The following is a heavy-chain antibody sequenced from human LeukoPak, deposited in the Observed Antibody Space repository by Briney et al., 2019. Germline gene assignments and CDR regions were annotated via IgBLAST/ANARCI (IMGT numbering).Heavy chain of an antibody. CDR3: ARDHGSSWPPGGY. D-gene: IGHD6-13*01. CDR2: IWYDGSNK. V-gene: IGHV3-33*01. J-gene: IGHJ4*02. Sequence: GGSLRLSCAASGFTFRSYGMPWVRQAPGKGLEWVAVIWYDGSNKYYADSVKGRFTISRDNSKNTLYLQMNSLRAEDTAVYYCARDHGSSWPPGGYWGQGTLVTVSS. CDR1: GFTFRSYG.